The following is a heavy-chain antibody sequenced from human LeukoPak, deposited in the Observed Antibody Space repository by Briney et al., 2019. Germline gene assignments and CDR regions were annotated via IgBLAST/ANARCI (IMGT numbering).Heavy chain of an antibody. CDR2: ISASGGSI. V-gene: IGHV3-23*01. D-gene: IGHD3-3*01. CDR1: GFTFSSYA. Sequence: RSGGSLRLSCAASGFTFSSYAMSWVRQAPGKGLEWVSAISASGGSIYYADSVKGRFTISRDNSKNTLYLQMNSLSAEDTAVYYCAKVLFYDFWSGLLFDSWGQGTLVTVSS. CDR3: AKVLFYDFWSGLLFDS. J-gene: IGHJ4*02.